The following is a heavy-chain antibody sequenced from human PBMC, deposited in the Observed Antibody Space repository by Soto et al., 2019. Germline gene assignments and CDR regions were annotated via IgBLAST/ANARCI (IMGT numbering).Heavy chain of an antibody. CDR2: ISYYGTNE. Sequence: PEGSLRRSCEASVYTFGCYGMRWGRQAPGKGLEWVAVISYYGTNEYYEDPVKGRFTISRDNSKNTLYLQMNSLRIEDTAVYFCVKEDPSGRYSLDYWGQGSQVTVS. V-gene: IGHV3-30*18. J-gene: IGHJ4*02. D-gene: IGHD1-26*01. CDR3: VKEDPSGRYSLDY. CDR1: VYTFGCYG.